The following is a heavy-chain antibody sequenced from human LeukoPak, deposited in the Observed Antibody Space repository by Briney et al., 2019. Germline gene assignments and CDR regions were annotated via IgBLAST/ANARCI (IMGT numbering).Heavy chain of an antibody. J-gene: IGHJ4*02. V-gene: IGHV3-23*01. CDR1: GFTFSSYA. CDR3: AKVVEYPVDIVATIRGYYFDY. Sequence: AGGSLRLSCAASGFTFSSYAMSWVRQAPGKGLEWVSAISGSGGSTYYADSVKGRFTISRDNSKNTLYLQMNSLRAEDTAVYYCAKVVEYPVDIVATIRGYYFDYWGQGTLVTVSS. D-gene: IGHD5-12*01. CDR2: ISGSGGST.